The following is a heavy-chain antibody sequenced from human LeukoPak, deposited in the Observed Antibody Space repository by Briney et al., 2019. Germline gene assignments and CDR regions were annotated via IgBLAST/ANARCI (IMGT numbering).Heavy chain of an antibody. V-gene: IGHV3-7*04. CDR1: GFTFSDYY. Sequence: PGRSLRLSCAAPGFTFSDYYMSWIRQPPGRGLEWVANIHPEGNEKYHVESVKGRFTISRDNTKNLLFLQMNRLRDADTAVYYCARGDAFSGDHWGQGTLVTVSS. J-gene: IGHJ4*02. CDR2: IHPEGNEK. CDR3: ARGDAFSGDH.